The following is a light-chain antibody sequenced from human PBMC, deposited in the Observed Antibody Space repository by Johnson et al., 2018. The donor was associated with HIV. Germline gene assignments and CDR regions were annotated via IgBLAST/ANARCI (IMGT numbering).Light chain of an antibody. CDR3: GTWDSGLSAHYV. CDR2: ENN. CDR1: SYNIGNNY. V-gene: IGLV1-51*02. Sequence: QSVLTQPPSVSAAPGQKVTISCSGSSYNIGNNYVSWYQQLPGTAPKLLIYENNKRPSGIPDRFSDSKSGTSATLGITGLQTGDEADYYCGTWDSGLSAHYVFGTGTRVTVL. J-gene: IGLJ1*01.